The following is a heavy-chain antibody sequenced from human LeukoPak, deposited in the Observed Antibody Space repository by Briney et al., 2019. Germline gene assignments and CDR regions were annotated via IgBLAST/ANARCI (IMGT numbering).Heavy chain of an antibody. CDR1: GGSISSGGYY. J-gene: IGHJ4*02. CDR3: ARDSGIQGVFDY. V-gene: IGHV4-31*03. CDR2: IYYSGST. D-gene: IGHD5-18*01. Sequence: SQTLSLTCTVSGGSISSGGYYWSWIRQHPGQGLEWIGYIYYSGSTYYNPSLKSRVTISVDTSKNQFSLRLSSVTAADTAVYYCARDSGIQGVFDYWGQGTLVTVSS.